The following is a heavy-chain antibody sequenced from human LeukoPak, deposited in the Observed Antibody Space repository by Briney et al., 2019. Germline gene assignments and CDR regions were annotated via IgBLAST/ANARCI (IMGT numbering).Heavy chain of an antibody. CDR3: AREGSDYYFDY. J-gene: IGHJ4*02. CDR1: GGSISSYY. CDR2: IYYSGST. Sequence: PSETLSLTCTVSGGSISSYYWSWIRQPPGKRLEWIGHIYYSGSTNYNPSLKSRVTISVDMSKNQFSLKLNSVTAADTAVYYCAREGSDYYFDYWGQGTLVTVSS. V-gene: IGHV4-59*01.